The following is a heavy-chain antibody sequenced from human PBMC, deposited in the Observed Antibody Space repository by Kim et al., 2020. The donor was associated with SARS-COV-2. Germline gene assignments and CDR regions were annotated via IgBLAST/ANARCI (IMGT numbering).Heavy chain of an antibody. D-gene: IGHD2-15*01. J-gene: IGHJ6*02. CDR2: ISYDGSNK. Sequence: GGSLRLSCAASGFTFSSYGMHWVRQAPGKGLEWVAVISYDGSNKYYADCVKGRFTISRDNSKNTLYLQMNSLRAEDTAVYYCAKDYCSGGSCWLWYYYGMDVWGQGTTVTVSS. CDR3: AKDYCSGGSCWLWYYYGMDV. V-gene: IGHV3-30*18. CDR1: GFTFSSYG.